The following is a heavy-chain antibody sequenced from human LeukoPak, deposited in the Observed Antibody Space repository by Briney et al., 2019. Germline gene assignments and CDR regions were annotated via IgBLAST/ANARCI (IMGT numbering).Heavy chain of an antibody. CDR2: FDPEDGET. CDR1: GYTLTELS. D-gene: IGHD2-15*01. J-gene: IGHJ5*02. Sequence: ASVKVSCKVSGYTLTELSMHWVRQAPGKGLEWMGGFDPEDGETIYAQKFQGRVTMTEDTSTDTAYMELSSLRSEDTAVYYCARVGTSVVVAATVGSWFDPWGQGTLVTVSS. V-gene: IGHV1-24*01. CDR3: ARVGTSVVVAATVGSWFDP.